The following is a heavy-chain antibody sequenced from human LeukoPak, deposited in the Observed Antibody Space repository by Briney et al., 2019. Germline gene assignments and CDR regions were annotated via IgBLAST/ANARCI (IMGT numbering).Heavy chain of an antibody. D-gene: IGHD5-18*01. Sequence: PGGSLRLSCVASGLTVSNHWMSWVRQAPGKGLEWVANIREERGQEYYVDSVKGRFTISKNSAKNSLYLQMNTLRVEDTAMYYCASLDTAMQPLANHWGQGTLVTVSS. V-gene: IGHV3-7*03. CDR2: IREERGQE. J-gene: IGHJ5*02. CDR1: GLTVSNHW. CDR3: ASLDTAMQPLANH.